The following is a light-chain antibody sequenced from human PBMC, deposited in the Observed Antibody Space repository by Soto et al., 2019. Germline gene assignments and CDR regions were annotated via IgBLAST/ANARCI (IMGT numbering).Light chain of an antibody. J-gene: IGKJ4*01. CDR2: AAS. CDR3: QQLNSYPFT. Sequence: DIQLTQSPSFLSASVGDRVTITCRASQGISSYLAWYQQKPGKAPKLLIYAASTLQSGVPSRFSGSGSGTEFTRTISSLQPEDFATYYCQQLNSYPFTFGGGTKVAIK. V-gene: IGKV1-9*01. CDR1: QGISSY.